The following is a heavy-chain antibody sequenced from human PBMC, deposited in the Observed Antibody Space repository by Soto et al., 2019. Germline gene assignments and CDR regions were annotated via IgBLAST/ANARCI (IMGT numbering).Heavy chain of an antibody. CDR2: IVVGSGNT. CDR3: AASPGATVTTGYYYYGMDV. D-gene: IGHD4-17*01. J-gene: IGHJ6*02. Sequence: GASVKVSCKASGFTFTSSAVQWVRQARGQRLEWIGWIVVGSGNTNYAQKFQERVTITRDMSTSTAYMELSSLRPEDTAVYYCAASPGATVTTGYYYYGMDVWGQGTTVTVSS. CDR1: GFTFTSSA. V-gene: IGHV1-58*01.